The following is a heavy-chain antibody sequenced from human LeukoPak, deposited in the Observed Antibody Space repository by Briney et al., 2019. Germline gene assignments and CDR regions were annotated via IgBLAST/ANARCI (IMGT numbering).Heavy chain of an antibody. J-gene: IGHJ4*02. V-gene: IGHV3-48*03. D-gene: IGHD3-16*01. CDR2: ISANGDTI. CDR3: VSAYGGLLDY. CDR1: GFTFNTYE. Sequence: GGSLRLSCAASGFTFNTYEMNWVRPAPGKGLEWISYISANGDTIYYADSVRGRFTISRDNAKNSLYLLMNSLRAEDTALYYCVSAYGGLLDYWGQGSLVTVSS.